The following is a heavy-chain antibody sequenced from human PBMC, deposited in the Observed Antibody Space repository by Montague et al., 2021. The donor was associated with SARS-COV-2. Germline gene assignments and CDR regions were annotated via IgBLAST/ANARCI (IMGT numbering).Heavy chain of an antibody. Sequence: SDTLSLTCSVSGDSMSSDRYYWGWIRQPPGKGLEWITCIFSAGDTYYNPSLKSRVTISLDTSKNQFSLKVTSVTAADTAVYYCARGGGYYNYGLDVWGPGTTVTVSS. CDR2: IFSAGDT. V-gene: IGHV4-39*07. CDR3: ARGGGYYNYGLDV. J-gene: IGHJ6*02. CDR1: GDSMSSDRYY. D-gene: IGHD3-22*01.